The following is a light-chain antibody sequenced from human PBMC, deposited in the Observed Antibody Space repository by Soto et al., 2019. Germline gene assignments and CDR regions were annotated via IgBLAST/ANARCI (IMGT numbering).Light chain of an antibody. CDR3: QQYNHWWT. CDR2: GTS. Sequence: ENVLTPSPATLSLSPGERATLSCRASQSVGSSSLGWYQQKPGQAPRLLIYGTSTRATGIPGRFSGSGSGTEFTLTISSLQSEDFAVYYCQQYNHWWTFGQGTKVDIK. V-gene: IGKV3-15*01. CDR1: QSVGSS. J-gene: IGKJ1*01.